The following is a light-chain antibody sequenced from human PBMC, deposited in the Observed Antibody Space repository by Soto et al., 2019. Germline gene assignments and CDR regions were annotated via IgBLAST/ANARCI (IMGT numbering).Light chain of an antibody. V-gene: IGKV3-15*01. Sequence: EIVMTQSPASLSVSPGETATLSCRASQSISNSLAWYQQKPGQAPSLLIYGASTRATGIPARFSGSGSGTEFTLAISSLQSVDSALDYCQQDNNWPPRTFGQGTKLEIK. CDR1: QSISNS. CDR3: QQDNNWPPRT. J-gene: IGKJ2*01. CDR2: GAS.